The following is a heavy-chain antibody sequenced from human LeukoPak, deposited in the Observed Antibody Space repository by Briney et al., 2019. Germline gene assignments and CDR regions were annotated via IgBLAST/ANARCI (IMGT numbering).Heavy chain of an antibody. CDR1: GFTFSSYA. CDR2: ISGSGGST. CDR3: ARDGYSSSWYPLDY. Sequence: GGSLRLSCAASGFTFSSYAMSWVRQAPGKGLEWVSAISGSGGSTYYADSVKGRFTISRDNAKNSLYLQMNSLRAEDTAVYYCARDGYSSSWYPLDYWGQGTLVTVSS. J-gene: IGHJ4*02. D-gene: IGHD6-13*01. V-gene: IGHV3-23*01.